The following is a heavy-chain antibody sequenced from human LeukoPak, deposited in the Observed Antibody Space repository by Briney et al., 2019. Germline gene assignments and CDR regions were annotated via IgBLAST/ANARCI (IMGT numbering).Heavy chain of an antibody. CDR2: IYSGGST. CDR1: GFTVSSNY. Sequence: GGSLRLSCAASGFTVSSNYMSWVRQAPGKGLEWVSVIYSGGSTYYADSVKGRFTTSRDNSKNTVYLQMNSLRAEDTAVYYCAVTGDYYDSSGYYYYFDYWGQGTLVTVSS. V-gene: IGHV3-53*01. D-gene: IGHD3-22*01. J-gene: IGHJ4*02. CDR3: AVTGDYYDSSGYYYYFDY.